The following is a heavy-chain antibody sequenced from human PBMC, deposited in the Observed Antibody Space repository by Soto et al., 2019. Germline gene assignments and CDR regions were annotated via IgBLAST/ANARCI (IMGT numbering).Heavy chain of an antibody. Sequence: SETLSLTCAVSGGSISSGGYSWSWIRQPPGKGLEWIGYIYHSGSTYYNPSLKSRVTISVDRSKNQFSLKLSSVTAADTAVYYCASGYGYYYYGMDVWGQETTVTVSS. CDR2: IYHSGST. D-gene: IGHD5-18*01. V-gene: IGHV4-30-2*01. CDR1: GGSISSGGYS. J-gene: IGHJ6*02. CDR3: ASGYGYYYYGMDV.